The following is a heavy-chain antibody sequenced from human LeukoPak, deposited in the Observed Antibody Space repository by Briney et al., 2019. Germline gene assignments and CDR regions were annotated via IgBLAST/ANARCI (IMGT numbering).Heavy chain of an antibody. CDR2: ITTSDGNT. CDR3: AKDGGLWVSAHWGDS. CDR1: GFTFSSYT. D-gene: IGHD7-27*01. J-gene: IGHJ4*02. V-gene: IGHV3-23*01. Sequence: GGSLRLSCAASGFTFSSYTMSWVRQAPGKGLEWVSTITTSDGNTYYADSVKGRFTVSRDNSKNTLFLQMNSLRAEDMAVYYCAKDGGLWVSAHWGDSWGRGTLVTVSS.